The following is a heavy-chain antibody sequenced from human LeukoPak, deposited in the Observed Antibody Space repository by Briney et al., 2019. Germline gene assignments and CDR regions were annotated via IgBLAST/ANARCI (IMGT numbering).Heavy chain of an antibody. J-gene: IGHJ6*02. Sequence: GGSLRLSCAASGFTFSSYEMNWVRQAPGKGLEWVSYISSSGSTIYYADSVKGRFTISRHNSKNTLYLQMNSLRAEDTAVYYCARIARDSTYYDFWSGYRCPKGCGMDVWGQGTTVTVSS. CDR3: ARIARDSTYYDFWSGYRCPKGCGMDV. CDR1: GFTFSSYE. CDR2: ISSSGSTI. V-gene: IGHV3-48*03. D-gene: IGHD3-3*01.